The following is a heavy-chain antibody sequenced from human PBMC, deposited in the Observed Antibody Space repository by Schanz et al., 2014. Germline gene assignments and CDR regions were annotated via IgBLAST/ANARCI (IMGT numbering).Heavy chain of an antibody. CDR1: GYTFTAYG. V-gene: IGHV1-18*01. D-gene: IGHD3-3*01. CDR3: ARGFDFWDR. CDR2: ISPYTGNT. Sequence: VQSVHSGTEVQKLGASVKVSCQTSGYTFTAYGINWVRQAPGQGLEWVGWISPYTGNTHYFDKMEGRVTMTTDTSTSTAYMELRSLRSDDTAVYYCARGFDFWDRWGQGTLVIVSS. J-gene: IGHJ4*02.